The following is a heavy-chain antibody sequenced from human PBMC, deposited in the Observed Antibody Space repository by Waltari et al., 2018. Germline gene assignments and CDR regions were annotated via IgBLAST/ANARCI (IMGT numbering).Heavy chain of an antibody. V-gene: IGHV4-39*07. D-gene: IGHD2-2*01. CDR1: GGSISSSSYY. CDR2: IYYSGST. Sequence: QLQLQESGPGLVKPSETLSLTCTVSGGSISSSSYYWGWIRQPPGKGLEWIGSIYYSGSTYYNPSLKSRVTISVDTSKNQFSLKLSSVTAADTAVYYCARDQYRDIVVVPAALYDYWGQGTLVTVSS. CDR3: ARDQYRDIVVVPAALYDY. J-gene: IGHJ4*02.